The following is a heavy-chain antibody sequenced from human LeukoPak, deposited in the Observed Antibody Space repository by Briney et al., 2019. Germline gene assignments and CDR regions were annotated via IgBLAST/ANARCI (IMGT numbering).Heavy chain of an antibody. V-gene: IGHV4-34*01. CDR3: ARAPSEGGNDY. CDR1: GGSFSGYY. CDR2: INHSGST. Sequence: SETLSLTCAVYGGSFSGYYWSWIRQPPGKGLEWIGEINHSGSTNYNPSLKSRVTISVDTSNNQFSLKLSSVTAADTAVYYCARAPSEGGNDYWGQGTLVTVSS. J-gene: IGHJ4*02.